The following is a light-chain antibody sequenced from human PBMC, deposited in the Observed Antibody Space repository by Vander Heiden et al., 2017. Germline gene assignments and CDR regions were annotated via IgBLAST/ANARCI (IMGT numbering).Light chain of an antibody. CDR1: SSDVGSYNR. V-gene: IGLV2-18*02. CDR3: SSYTSSTTPVA. CDR2: EVS. Sequence: QSALTQPASVSGSPGQSVTISCTRTSSDVGSYNRVSWYQQPQGTAPKLMIYEVSNRPSGVPDRFSGSKSGNTASLTISGLQAEDEADYYCSSYTSSTTPVAFGGGTKLTVL. J-gene: IGLJ2*01.